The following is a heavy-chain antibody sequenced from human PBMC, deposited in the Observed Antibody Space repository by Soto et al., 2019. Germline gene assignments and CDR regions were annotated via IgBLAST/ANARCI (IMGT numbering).Heavy chain of an antibody. CDR3: ARLGGIPPLDY. CDR1: GYNFSHYW. CDR2: IHPSDSYT. V-gene: IGHV5-10-1*01. J-gene: IGHJ4*02. Sequence: GESLKISCKGSGYNFSHYWITWVRHMPGKGLEWIGRIHPSDSYTNYNPSFQGHVTISSDKSIGTASPQWSSLKASDTAIYYCARLGGIPPLDYWGQGYLVPASS. D-gene: IGHD6-13*01.